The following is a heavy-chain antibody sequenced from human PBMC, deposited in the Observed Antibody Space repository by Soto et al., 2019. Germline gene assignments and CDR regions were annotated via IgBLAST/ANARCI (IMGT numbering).Heavy chain of an antibody. Sequence: EVQLVESGGGLVQPGGSLRLPCAASGFTVSSNYMSWVRQAPGKGLEWVSVIYSGGSTYYADSVKGRFTISRDNSKNTLYLQMNSLRAEDTAVYYCARGVQYDILTGYYNEVFDYWGQGTLVTVSS. D-gene: IGHD3-9*01. V-gene: IGHV3-66*01. CDR1: GFTVSSNY. J-gene: IGHJ4*02. CDR3: ARGVQYDILTGYYNEVFDY. CDR2: IYSGGST.